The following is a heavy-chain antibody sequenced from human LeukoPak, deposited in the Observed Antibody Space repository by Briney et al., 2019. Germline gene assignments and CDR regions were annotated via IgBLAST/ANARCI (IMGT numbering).Heavy chain of an antibody. Sequence: GGSLRLSCAASGFTFSSYAMSWVRQAPGKGLEWVSAISSSAYTTHYADSVKGRFTISRDNSKSTLYLRMNSLRAEDTAVYYCAKAVGFFGYDAFDIWGRGTMVTVSS. CDR2: ISSSAYTT. J-gene: IGHJ3*02. CDR3: AKAVGFFGYDAFDI. D-gene: IGHD6-25*01. V-gene: IGHV3-23*01. CDR1: GFTFSSYA.